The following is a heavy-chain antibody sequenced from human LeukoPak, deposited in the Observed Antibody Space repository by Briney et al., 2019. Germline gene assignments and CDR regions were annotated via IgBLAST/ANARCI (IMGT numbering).Heavy chain of an antibody. CDR2: IHYTGTT. Sequence: SETLSLTCIVSGGSINSHYWSWIRQPPGKGLEWIGDIHYTGTTKYIPSVKSRVTISIDTSKNQFSLKLSSVTAADTAVYYCARHKMVYAIVDWGQGTLVTVSS. V-gene: IGHV4-59*08. CDR1: GGSINSHY. CDR3: ARHKMVYAIVD. D-gene: IGHD2-8*01. J-gene: IGHJ4*02.